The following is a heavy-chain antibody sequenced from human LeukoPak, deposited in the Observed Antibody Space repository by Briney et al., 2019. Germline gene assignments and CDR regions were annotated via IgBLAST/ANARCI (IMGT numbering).Heavy chain of an antibody. CDR3: ARDMYYYDSSGYYRFDY. CDR1: GGSISSYY. D-gene: IGHD3-22*01. J-gene: IGHJ4*02. V-gene: IGHV4-4*07. CDR2: IYTSGST. Sequence: SETLSLTCTVSGGSISSYYWSWIRQPAGKGLEWIGRIYTSGSTNYNPSLKSRVTMSVDTSKNQFSLKLSSVTAADTAVYYCARDMYYYDSSGYYRFDYWGQGTLVTVSS.